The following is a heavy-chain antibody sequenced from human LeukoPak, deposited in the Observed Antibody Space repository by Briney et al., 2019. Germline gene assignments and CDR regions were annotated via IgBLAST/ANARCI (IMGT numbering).Heavy chain of an antibody. D-gene: IGHD6-13*01. CDR3: ATDGGSSWSFDY. Sequence: ASVKVSCKVSGYTLTELSMHWVRQAPGKGLEWMGGFDPEDGETIYAQKFQGRVTMTGDTSTDTAYMELSSLRSEDTAVYYCATDGGSSWSFDYWGQGTLVTVSS. CDR2: FDPEDGET. J-gene: IGHJ4*02. V-gene: IGHV1-24*01. CDR1: GYTLTELS.